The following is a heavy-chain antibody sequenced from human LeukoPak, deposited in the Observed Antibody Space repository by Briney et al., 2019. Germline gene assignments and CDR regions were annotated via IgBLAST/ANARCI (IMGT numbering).Heavy chain of an antibody. CDR3: ATGDGYCDGGTCYSYFDY. D-gene: IGHD2-15*01. CDR1: GGSISSYY. V-gene: IGHV4-59*12. CDR2: IYDSGST. Sequence: SETLSLTCTVSGGSISSYYWSWIRQPPGKGLEWIGNIYDSGSTNYNPSLKSRVTISVDTSKNQFSLKLSSVTAADTAVYYCATGDGYCDGGTCYSYFDYWGQGTLVTVSS. J-gene: IGHJ4*02.